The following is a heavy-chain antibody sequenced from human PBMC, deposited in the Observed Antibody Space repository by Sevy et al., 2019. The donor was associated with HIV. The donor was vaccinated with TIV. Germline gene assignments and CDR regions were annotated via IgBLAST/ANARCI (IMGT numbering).Heavy chain of an antibody. D-gene: IGHD3-16*01. V-gene: IGHV1-69*06. CDR2: IIPIFGTA. Sequence: ASVKVSCKASGGTFSSYAISWVRQAPGQGLEWMGGIIPIFGTANYAQKFQGRVTITADKSTSTAYMELSSLRSEDTAGYYCARGVISAGPHYFDYWGQGTLVTVSS. J-gene: IGHJ4*02. CDR1: GGTFSSYA. CDR3: ARGVISAGPHYFDY.